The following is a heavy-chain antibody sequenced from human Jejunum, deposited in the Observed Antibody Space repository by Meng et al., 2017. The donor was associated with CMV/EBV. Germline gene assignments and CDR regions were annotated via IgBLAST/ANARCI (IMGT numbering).Heavy chain of an antibody. CDR3: ARSSASGFDP. J-gene: IGHJ5*02. V-gene: IGHV4-39*07. CDR1: SCSILRPPYP. CDR2: IYYSETA. Sequence: CSFSSCSILRPPYPRGWIRQPPAKGLEWIGDIYYSETAYYHPSLTSRLTISLDTSKNHFSLRLSSVTAADTAVYSCARSSASGFDPWGQGTLVTVSS. D-gene: IGHD2-2*01.